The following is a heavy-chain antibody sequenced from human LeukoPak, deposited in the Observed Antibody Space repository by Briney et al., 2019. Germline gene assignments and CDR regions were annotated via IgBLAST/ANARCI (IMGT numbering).Heavy chain of an antibody. Sequence: ASVKVSCKVSGYTLTELSMHWVRQAPGKGLEWMGGFDPEDGETIYAQKFQGRVTMTEDTSTDTAYMELSSLRSEDTAVYYCARDPGDSMVFIYYFDYWGQGTLVTVSS. CDR1: GYTLTELS. J-gene: IGHJ4*02. V-gene: IGHV1-24*01. CDR2: FDPEDGET. D-gene: IGHD2-8*01. CDR3: ARDPGDSMVFIYYFDY.